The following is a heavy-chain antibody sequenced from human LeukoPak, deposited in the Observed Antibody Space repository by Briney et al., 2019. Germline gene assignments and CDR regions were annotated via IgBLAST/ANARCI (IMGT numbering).Heavy chain of an antibody. J-gene: IGHJ4*02. CDR2: IYTSGST. CDR3: ARGNRQALYYFDY. CDR1: GGSISSGGYY. V-gene: IGHV4-61*02. Sequence: SQTLSLTCTVSGGSISSGGYYWSWIRQPAGKGLEWIGRIYTSGSTNYNPSLKSRVTMSVDTSKNQFSLKLSSVTAADTAVYYCARGNRQALYYFDYWGQGTLVTVSS.